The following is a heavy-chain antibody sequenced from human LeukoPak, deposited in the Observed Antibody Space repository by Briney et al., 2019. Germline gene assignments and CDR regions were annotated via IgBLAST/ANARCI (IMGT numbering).Heavy chain of an antibody. V-gene: IGHV1-24*01. Sequence: GASVKVSCKVSGYTLTELAMYWVRQAPGKGLEWMGGFDPEDGEAIYAQKFQGRVTMTEDTSTDTAYMELSSLRSEDTAVYYCATEYVRGVIRDAFDIWGQGTMVTVSS. D-gene: IGHD3-10*01. CDR1: GYTLTELA. CDR2: FDPEDGEA. J-gene: IGHJ3*02. CDR3: ATEYVRGVIRDAFDI.